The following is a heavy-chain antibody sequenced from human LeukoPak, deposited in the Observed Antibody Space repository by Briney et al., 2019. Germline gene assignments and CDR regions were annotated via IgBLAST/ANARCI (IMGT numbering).Heavy chain of an antibody. CDR2: IYYSGST. Sequence: SETLSLTCTVSGGSISSYYWSWIRQPPGKGLEWIGYIYYSGSTNYNPSLKSRVTISVDTSKNQFSLKLSSVTAADTAVYYCARDPGYSYGFDYWGQGTLVTVSS. J-gene: IGHJ4*02. V-gene: IGHV4-59*01. CDR3: ARDPGYSYGFDY. D-gene: IGHD5-18*01. CDR1: GGSISSYY.